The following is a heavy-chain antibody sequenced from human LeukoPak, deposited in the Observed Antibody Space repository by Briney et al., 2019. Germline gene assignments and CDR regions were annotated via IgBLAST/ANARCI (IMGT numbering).Heavy chain of an antibody. CDR2: IYPADSDT. CDR3: ATRRQIAVPGTPSYSYYYKDG. J-gene: IGHJ6*03. Sequence: GESLKISCKGSGYSFINYWIAWVRQMPGKGLEWMGTIYPADSDTRYSPSFQGQVTISVDKSISTAYLQWSTLTASDTAMYYCATRRQIAVPGTPSYSYYYKDGWGKGTTVTVSS. CDR1: GYSFINYW. V-gene: IGHV5-51*01. D-gene: IGHD6-19*01.